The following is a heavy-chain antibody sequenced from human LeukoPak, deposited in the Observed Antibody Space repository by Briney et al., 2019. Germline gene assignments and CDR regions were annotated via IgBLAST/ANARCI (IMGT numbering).Heavy chain of an antibody. CDR1: GGSVSSGSYY. CDR2: IYYTGST. V-gene: IGHV4-61*01. CDR3: ASHGYSSSWPAFDY. D-gene: IGHD6-13*01. J-gene: IGHJ4*02. Sequence: SETLSLTCSVSGGSVSSGSYYWSWIRQPPGKGLEWIGFIYYTGSTNYNPSLKSRVTISVDTSKNQFSLKLSSVTAADTAVYYCASHGYSSSWPAFDYWGQGTLVTVSS.